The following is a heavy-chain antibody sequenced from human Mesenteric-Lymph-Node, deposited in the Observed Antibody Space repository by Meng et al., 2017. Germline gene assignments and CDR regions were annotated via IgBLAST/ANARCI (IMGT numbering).Heavy chain of an antibody. D-gene: IGHD3-22*01. J-gene: IGHJ4*02. CDR2: ISAYNGNT. Sequence: QVRLVQAGAEVKKPGASMKVCCKASGYTFTNYGISWVRQAPGQGLEWMGWISAYNGNTNYAQKLQGRVTMTTDTSMSTAYMELRSLRSDDTAVYYCARVSDDYDRTGYYNFDYWGQGTLVTVSS. CDR1: GYTFTNYG. V-gene: IGHV1-18*01. CDR3: ARVSDDYDRTGYYNFDY.